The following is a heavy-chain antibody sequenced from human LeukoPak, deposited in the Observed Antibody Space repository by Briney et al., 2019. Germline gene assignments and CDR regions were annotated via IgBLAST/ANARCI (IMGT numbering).Heavy chain of an antibody. CDR1: GFTFSSFW. Sequence: PGGSLRLFCAASGFTFSSFWMHWVRQAPGKGLVWVSRISPDGSTSNYADSVKGRFTISRDNAKSTLYLQMNSLRAEDTAVYYCTRAQFYYDSGSAYWGQGTLVTVST. CDR3: TRAQFYYDSGSAY. V-gene: IGHV3-74*01. CDR2: ISPDGSTS. J-gene: IGHJ4*02. D-gene: IGHD3-10*01.